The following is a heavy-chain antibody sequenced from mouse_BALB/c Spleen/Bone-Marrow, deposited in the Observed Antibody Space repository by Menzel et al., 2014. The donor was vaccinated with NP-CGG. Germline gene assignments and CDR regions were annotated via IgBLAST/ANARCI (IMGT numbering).Heavy chain of an antibody. CDR2: ISSGGSYT. Sequence: EVMLVESGGGLVKPGGSLKLSRAASGFTFSSYAMSWVRQSPEKRLEWVAEISSGGSYTYCPDTVTGRFTISRDNAKNTLCLKMSSLRSEDTARYYCARPYGNYFDYWGQGTTLTVSS. CDR1: GFTFSSYA. J-gene: IGHJ2*01. CDR3: ARPYGNYFDY. V-gene: IGHV5-9-4*01. D-gene: IGHD2-1*01.